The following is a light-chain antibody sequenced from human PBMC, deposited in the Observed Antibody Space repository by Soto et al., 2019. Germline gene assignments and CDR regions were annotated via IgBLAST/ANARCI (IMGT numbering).Light chain of an antibody. J-gene: IGKJ4*01. CDR1: QGISSN. CDR3: QQYNNWLT. V-gene: IGKV3D-15*01. CDR2: EAS. Sequence: EIVMTQSPATLSVSPGERAALSCRASQGISSNLAWYQQKPGQAPRLLIYEASTRATGIPARFSGSGSGTEITLTISSLQSEDFAVYYCQQYNNWLTFGGGTKVDI.